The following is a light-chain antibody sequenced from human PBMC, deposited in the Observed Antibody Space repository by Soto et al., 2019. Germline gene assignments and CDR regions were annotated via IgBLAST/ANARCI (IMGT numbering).Light chain of an antibody. J-gene: IGLJ2*01. Sequence: SYELTQPLSVSVALGQTARITCERNNIGGKNVHWYRQKPGQAPVLLIYRDTNRPSGIPERFSGSNSGNTATLSISRAQVGDEADYYCQVWDSSTDVVFGGGTKVTVL. CDR2: RDT. V-gene: IGLV3-9*01. CDR3: QVWDSSTDVV. CDR1: NIGGKN.